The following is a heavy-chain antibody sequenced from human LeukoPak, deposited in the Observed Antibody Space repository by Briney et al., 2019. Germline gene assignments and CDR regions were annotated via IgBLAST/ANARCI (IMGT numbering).Heavy chain of an antibody. CDR1: GGSISSRSYY. J-gene: IGHJ4*02. CDR3: AKDLNYDFWSGLGN. Sequence: PSETLSLTCTVSGGSISSRSYYWGWIRQPPGKGLEWIGSIYHSGSTYYNPSLRSRVTISVDTSKNQFSLKLSSVTAADTAVYYCAKDLNYDFWSGLGNWGQGTLVTVSS. CDR2: IYHSGST. V-gene: IGHV4-39*02. D-gene: IGHD3-3*01.